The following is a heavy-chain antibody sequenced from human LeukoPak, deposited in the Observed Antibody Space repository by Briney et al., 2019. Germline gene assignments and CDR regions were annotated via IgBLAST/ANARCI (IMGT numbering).Heavy chain of an antibody. V-gene: IGHV3-30*03. J-gene: IGHJ4*02. Sequence: RSLRLSCAASGFPFSSYGMHWVRQAPGKGLEWVAVLSYDGSNEYYAGSVKGRFTISRDNSKNTLYLQMNSLRVEDTAVYYCAGSWFYRDYFEYWGQGTLVTVSS. CDR2: LSYDGSNE. CDR1: GFPFSSYG. CDR3: AGSWFYRDYFEY. D-gene: IGHD3-10*01.